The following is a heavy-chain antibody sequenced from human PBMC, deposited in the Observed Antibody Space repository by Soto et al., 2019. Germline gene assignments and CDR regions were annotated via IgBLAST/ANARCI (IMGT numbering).Heavy chain of an antibody. J-gene: IGHJ4*02. CDR3: AKDAARTSGWYYFDF. D-gene: IGHD6-19*01. V-gene: IGHV3-23*01. CDR2: MSNSGDET. Sequence: GGSLRLSCAASGFSFVTYAMGWVRQAPGKGLEWVSVMSNSGDETYYADSVKGRFTISRDNFQNTLYLQLSSLRAEDTAVYYCAKDAARTSGWYYFDFWCQGTLVTVSS. CDR1: GFSFVTYA.